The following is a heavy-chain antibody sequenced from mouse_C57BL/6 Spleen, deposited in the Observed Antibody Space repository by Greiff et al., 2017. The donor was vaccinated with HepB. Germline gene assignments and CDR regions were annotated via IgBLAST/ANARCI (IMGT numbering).Heavy chain of an antibody. J-gene: IGHJ1*03. D-gene: IGHD1-1*01. CDR3: SRQSFTTVVAGYFDV. Sequence: EVQLQQSGPELVKPGASVKIPCKASGYTFTDYNMDWVKQSHGKSLEWIGDINPNNGGTNYNQKFKGKATLTVDKSSSTAYMELRSLTSEDTAVYYCSRQSFTTVVAGYFDVWGTGTTVTVSS. CDR1: GYTFTDYN. CDR2: INPNNGGT. V-gene: IGHV1-18*01.